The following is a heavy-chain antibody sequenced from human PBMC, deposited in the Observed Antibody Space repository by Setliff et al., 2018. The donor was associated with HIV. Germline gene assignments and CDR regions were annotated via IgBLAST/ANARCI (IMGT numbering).Heavy chain of an antibody. D-gene: IGHD6-19*01. CDR2: INHSGST. CDR3: ARYSGWSEDY. CDR1: GGSFSGYY. V-gene: IGHV4-34*01. Sequence: LSLTCAVYGGSFSGYYWSWIRQPPGKGLEWIGEINHSGSTNYNPSLKSRVTISVDTSKNQFSLKLSSVTAADTAVYYCARYSGWSEDYWGQGTLVTVSS. J-gene: IGHJ4*02.